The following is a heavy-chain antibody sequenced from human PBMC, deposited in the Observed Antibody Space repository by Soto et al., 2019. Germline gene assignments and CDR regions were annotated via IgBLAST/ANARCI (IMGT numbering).Heavy chain of an antibody. V-gene: IGHV3-23*01. J-gene: IGHJ4*02. CDR2: ISGSGGRV. CDR3: AKRCSGGSCYSSPDY. Sequence: EVQVLESGGTLVQPGGSLRLSCAASGFSFSSYAMSWVRQAPGEGLEWVSAISGSGGRVYYADSVKGRFTISRDNSKNTLYLQMNNLRVEDTAVYYCAKRCSGGSCYSSPDYGGQGTLVTVSS. D-gene: IGHD2-15*01. CDR1: GFSFSSYA.